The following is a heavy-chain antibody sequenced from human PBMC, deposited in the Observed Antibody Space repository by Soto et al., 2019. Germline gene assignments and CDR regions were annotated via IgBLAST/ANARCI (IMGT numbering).Heavy chain of an antibody. Sequence: SETLSLACTVSGCSISSGGYYWSWIRQHPGKGLEWIGYIYNSGGIHYNPSLKSRVTISIDTSKNQFSLKLNSVTAADTAVYYCARDSLAGFDYWGQGTLVTVSS. J-gene: IGHJ4*02. CDR2: IYNSGGI. CDR3: ARDSLAGFDY. CDR1: GCSISSGGYY. V-gene: IGHV4-31*03.